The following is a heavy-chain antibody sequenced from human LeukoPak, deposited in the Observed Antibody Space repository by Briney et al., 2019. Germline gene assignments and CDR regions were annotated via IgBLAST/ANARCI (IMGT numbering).Heavy chain of an antibody. D-gene: IGHD1-26*01. CDR3: ATGSGSYFDKAFDY. V-gene: IGHV1-24*01. Sequence: GASVKVSCKVSGYTLTELSMHWVRQAHGKGLEWMGGFDPKDGETIYAQKFQGRVTMTEDTSTDTAYMELSSLRSEDTAVYYCATGSGSYFDKAFDYWGQGTLVTVSS. CDR2: FDPKDGET. J-gene: IGHJ4*02. CDR1: GYTLTELS.